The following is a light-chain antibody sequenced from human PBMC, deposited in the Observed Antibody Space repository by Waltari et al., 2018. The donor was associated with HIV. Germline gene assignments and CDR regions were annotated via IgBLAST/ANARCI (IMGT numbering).Light chain of an antibody. V-gene: IGLV1-47*01. CDR3: AAWDNSLSAWV. CDR1: SSNIGSNY. CDR2: RKG. Sequence: QSVLTQPPSASGTPGQRVSISCSGSSSNIGSNYVYWYQQLPGTAPKLLMYRKGERPSGVPDRFSGSKSGTSASLALSGLRSEDEADYYCAAWDNSLSAWVFGGGTKLTVL. J-gene: IGLJ3*02.